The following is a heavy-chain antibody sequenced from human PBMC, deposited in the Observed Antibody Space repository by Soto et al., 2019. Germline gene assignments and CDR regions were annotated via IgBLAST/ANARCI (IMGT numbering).Heavy chain of an antibody. D-gene: IGHD3-10*01. CDR2: IYSSGST. J-gene: IGHJ4*02. CDR1: GGSISYYY. Sequence: SETLSLTCTVSGGSISYYYWNWIRQSAGKGLEWIGRIYSSGSTNYNPSLKSRISMSIDTSKNQFSLKVRAVSAADTAVYYCARDYGSGSYYTFDYWGQGTRVTVSS. V-gene: IGHV4-4*07. CDR3: ARDYGSGSYYTFDY.